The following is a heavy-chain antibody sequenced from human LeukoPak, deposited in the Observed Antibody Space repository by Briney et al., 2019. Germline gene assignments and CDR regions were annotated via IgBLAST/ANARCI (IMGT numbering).Heavy chain of an antibody. CDR3: AKDLWDGSGIDAFDI. D-gene: IGHD3-10*01. CDR1: GFTFDDYG. J-gene: IGHJ3*02. V-gene: IGHV3-20*04. CDR2: INWNGGST. Sequence: PGGSLRLSCAASGFTFDDYGMSWVRQAPGKGLEWVSGINWNGGSTGYADSVKGRFTISRDNAKNSLYLQMNSLRAEDTAVYYCAKDLWDGSGIDAFDIWGQGTMVTVSS.